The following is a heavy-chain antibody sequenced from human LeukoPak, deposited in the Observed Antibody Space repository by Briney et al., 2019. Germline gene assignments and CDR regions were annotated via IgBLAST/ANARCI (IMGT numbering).Heavy chain of an antibody. J-gene: IGHJ4*02. CDR1: GFTFSSHW. CDR3: ARVSELPDY. Sequence: GGSLRLSCAASGFTFSSHWMSWVRQAPGKGLEWISDISSTSSTIYYADSVKGRFTISRDNAKNSLYLQMNSLRVEDTAVYYCARVSELPDYWGQGTLVTVSS. CDR2: ISSTSSTI. V-gene: IGHV3-48*04. D-gene: IGHD2-15*01.